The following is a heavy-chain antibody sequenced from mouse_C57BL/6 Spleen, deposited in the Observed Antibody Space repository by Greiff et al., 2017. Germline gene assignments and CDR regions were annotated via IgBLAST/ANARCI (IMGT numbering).Heavy chain of an antibody. J-gene: IGHJ3*01. CDR1: GYTFTSYW. V-gene: IGHV1-55*01. CDR2: IYPGSGST. Sequence: VQLQQSGAELVKPGASVKMSCKASGYTFTSYWITWVKQRPGQGLEWIGDIYPGSGSTNYNEKFKSKATLTVDTSSSTAYMQLSSLTSEDSAVYYCARDYYGSSWAYWGQGTLVTVSA. CDR3: ARDYYGSSWAY. D-gene: IGHD1-1*01.